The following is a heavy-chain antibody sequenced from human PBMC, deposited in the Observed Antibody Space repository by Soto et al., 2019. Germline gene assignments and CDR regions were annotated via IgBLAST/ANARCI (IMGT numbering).Heavy chain of an antibody. CDR3: TRAESPNIAYFFDY. V-gene: IGHV5-51*03. CDR1: GYLIKNYW. Sequence: GESLKISCKASGYLIKNYWIGWVRQMPGQGLEWMGIIFPDDSDTRYSPSFQGHVTISVDKSISTAYLQMNSLKTEDSAVYYCTRAESPNIAYFFDYWGQGTLVTVSS. CDR2: IFPDDSDT. J-gene: IGHJ4*02.